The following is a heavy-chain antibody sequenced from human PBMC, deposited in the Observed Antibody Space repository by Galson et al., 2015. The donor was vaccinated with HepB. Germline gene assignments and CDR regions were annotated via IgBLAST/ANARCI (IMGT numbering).Heavy chain of an antibody. CDR2: IKQNGNER. Sequence: SLRLSCAASGFTFSSYWMSWVRQAPGKGLEWVASIKQNGNERYYVDSVKGRFTISRDNAKNSLYLQMSSLRAEDTAVCYCARRTGSYFDVTLGQFDYWGQGILVTVSS. D-gene: IGHD1-26*01. V-gene: IGHV3-7*01. CDR3: ARRTGSYFDVTLGQFDY. CDR1: GFTFSSYW. J-gene: IGHJ4*02.